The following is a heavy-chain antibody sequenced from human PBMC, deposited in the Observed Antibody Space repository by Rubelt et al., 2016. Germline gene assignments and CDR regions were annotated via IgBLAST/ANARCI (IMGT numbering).Heavy chain of an antibody. CDR2: IFGGGST. D-gene: IGHD2-2*01. CDR3: ARSRSTTRSDAVES. Sequence: EVQLVESGGGLVQPGGSLRLSCAASDFTVSSSYMSWVRQAPGKGLEWFSHIFGGGSTYYADSVKGRCTISRDHSKNTVYLQMNSLRAEDTDLYYCARSRSTTRSDAVESWGQGTMVTVSS. V-gene: IGHV3-66*01. CDR1: DFTVSSSY. J-gene: IGHJ3*02.